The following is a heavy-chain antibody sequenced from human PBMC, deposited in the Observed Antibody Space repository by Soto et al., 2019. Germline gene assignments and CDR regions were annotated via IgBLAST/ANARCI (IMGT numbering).Heavy chain of an antibody. J-gene: IGHJ4*02. CDR3: ARDGGAY. CDR2: MSYDGSNK. D-gene: IGHD3-16*01. V-gene: IGHV3-30-3*01. CDR1: GFTFSSYA. Sequence: QVQLVESGGGVVQPGRSLRLSCAASGFTFSSYAMHWVRRARGKGLEWMAVMSYDGSNKYYADSVKGRFTISRDNSKNTLYLQMNSPRPEDTALYYCARDGGAYWGQGTLVIVSS.